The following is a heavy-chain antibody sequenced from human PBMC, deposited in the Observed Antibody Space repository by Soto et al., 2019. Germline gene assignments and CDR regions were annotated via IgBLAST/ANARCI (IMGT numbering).Heavy chain of an antibody. Sequence: ASVKVSCKASGYTFTSYAMHWVRQAPGQRLEWMGWINAGNGNTKYSQKFQGRVTITRDTSASTAYMELRSLRSDDTAVYYCARCYRDSGWDLSFDYWGQGTLVTVSS. J-gene: IGHJ4*02. CDR3: ARCYRDSGWDLSFDY. D-gene: IGHD5-12*01. V-gene: IGHV1-3*01. CDR1: GYTFTSYA. CDR2: INAGNGNT.